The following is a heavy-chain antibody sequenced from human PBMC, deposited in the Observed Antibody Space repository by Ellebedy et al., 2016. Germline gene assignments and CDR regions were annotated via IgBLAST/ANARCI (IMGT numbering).Heavy chain of an antibody. V-gene: IGHV4-34*01. CDR1: GGSFSGYY. J-gene: IGHJ4*02. Sequence: SETLSLXCAVYGGSFSGYYWSWIRQPPGKGLEWIGEINHSGSTNYNPSLKSRVTISVDTSKNQFSLKLGSVTAADTAVYYCARGRRNYYGSGSYYFPHDYWGQGTLITVSS. D-gene: IGHD3-10*01. CDR3: ARGRRNYYGSGSYYFPHDY. CDR2: INHSGST.